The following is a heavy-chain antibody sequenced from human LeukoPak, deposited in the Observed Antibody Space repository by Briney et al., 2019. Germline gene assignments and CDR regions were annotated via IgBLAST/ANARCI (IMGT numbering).Heavy chain of an antibody. CDR3: ASLLTPYHGSGGGGMDV. J-gene: IGHJ6*02. Sequence: GGSLRLSCSASGFTFSSYEMHWVRQAPGKGLEYASAISTNGDTTYYADSVKGRFTISRDNAKNTLYLQMSSLRVDDTAVYYCASLLTPYHGSGGGGMDVWGQGTTVTVSS. CDR2: ISTNGDTT. CDR1: GFTFSSYE. D-gene: IGHD3-10*01. V-gene: IGHV3-64D*09.